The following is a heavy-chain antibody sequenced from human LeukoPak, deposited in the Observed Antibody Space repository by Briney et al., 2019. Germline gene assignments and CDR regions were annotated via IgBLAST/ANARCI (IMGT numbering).Heavy chain of an antibody. CDR2: ISGYNGNT. CDR3: ARDSRDIFYYHGMDV. Sequence: ASVKVSCKASGGTFSSYAISWLRQAPGQGLEWMGWISGYNGNTNSAQKFQGRVTMTTDTSASTAYMELTSLRSDDTAVYYCARDSRDIFYYHGMDVWGQGTTVTVSS. CDR1: GGTFSSYA. J-gene: IGHJ6*02. V-gene: IGHV1-18*01. D-gene: IGHD2-15*01.